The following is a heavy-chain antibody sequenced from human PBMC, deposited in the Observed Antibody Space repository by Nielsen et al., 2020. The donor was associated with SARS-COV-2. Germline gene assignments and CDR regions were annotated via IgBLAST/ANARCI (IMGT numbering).Heavy chain of an antibody. CDR3: ARDVRAVAGTYYYYGMDV. J-gene: IGHJ6*02. V-gene: IGHV3-30*03. CDR2: ISYDGSNK. D-gene: IGHD6-19*01. Sequence: WIRQPPGKGLEWVAVISYDGSNKYYADSVKGRFTISRDNSKNTLYLQMNSLRAEDTAVYYCARDVRAVAGTYYYYGMDVWGQGTTVTVSS.